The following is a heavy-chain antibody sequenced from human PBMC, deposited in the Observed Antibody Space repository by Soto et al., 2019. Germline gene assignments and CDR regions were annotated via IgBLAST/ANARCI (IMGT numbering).Heavy chain of an antibody. CDR2: TYYRSKWYN. J-gene: IGHJ6*03. Sequence: SQTLSLTCAISGDSVSDNRAAWNWVRQSPSRGLEWLGRTYYRSKWYNDYAESVKSRISINPDTTKNQFALQLNSVTPEDTAVYYCVRGSFSSVVPAPMGLQYYYYMDVWGKGTTVTVSS. CDR3: VRGSFSSVVPAPMGLQYYYYMDV. V-gene: IGHV6-1*01. CDR1: GDSVSDNRAA. D-gene: IGHD2-15*01.